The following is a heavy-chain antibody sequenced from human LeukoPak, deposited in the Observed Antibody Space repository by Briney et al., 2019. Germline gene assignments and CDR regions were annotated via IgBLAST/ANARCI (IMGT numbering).Heavy chain of an antibody. CDR2: IYTSGST. J-gene: IGHJ4*02. D-gene: IGHD3-9*01. Sequence: SETLSLTCSVSGGSISSGSYYWSWIRQPAGKRLEWIGRIYTSGSTNYNPSLKSRVTISVDTSKNQFSLKLSSVTAADTAVYYCARGLRYFDWLPRGEFDYWGQGTLVTVSS. CDR3: ARGLRYFDWLPRGEFDY. CDR1: GGSISSGSYY. V-gene: IGHV4-61*02.